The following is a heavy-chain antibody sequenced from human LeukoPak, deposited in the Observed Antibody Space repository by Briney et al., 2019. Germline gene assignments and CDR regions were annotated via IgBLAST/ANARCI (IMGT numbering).Heavy chain of an antibody. D-gene: IGHD2-21*02. CDR2: IYHSGYI. CDR3: ARVPGDYYFDY. J-gene: IGHJ4*02. V-gene: IGHV4-59*01. Sequence: PSETLSLTCSVSGGSISSYYWSWIRQPPGKGLEYIGYIYHSGYINYNPSLKSRVTISVDTSKNQFSLKMSSVTAVDTAVYYCARVPGDYYFDYWGQGTLVTVSS. CDR1: GGSISSYY.